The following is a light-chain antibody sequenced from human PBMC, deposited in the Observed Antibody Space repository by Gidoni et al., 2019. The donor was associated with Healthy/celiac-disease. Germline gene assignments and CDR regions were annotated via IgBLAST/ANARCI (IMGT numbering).Light chain of an antibody. J-gene: IGKJ2*01. CDR2: GAS. CDR3: QQYGSSPYT. V-gene: IGKV3-20*01. Sequence: EIVLTQSLATLSLSPGARATLSCRSSQSVSSSYLAWYQQKPGQAPRLLIYGASSRATGIPDRFSGSGSGTDFTLTISRLEPEDFAVYYCQQYGSSPYTFGQGTKLEIK. CDR1: QSVSSSY.